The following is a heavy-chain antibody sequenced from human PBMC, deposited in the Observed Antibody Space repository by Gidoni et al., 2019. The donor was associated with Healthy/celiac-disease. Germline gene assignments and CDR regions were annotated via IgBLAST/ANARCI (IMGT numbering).Heavy chain of an antibody. CDR3: ARGSWRGPYSSSWYNWFDP. CDR1: GGSFSGYY. J-gene: IGHJ5*02. D-gene: IGHD6-13*01. V-gene: IGHV4-34*01. Sequence: QVQLQQWGAGLLKPSETLSLTCAVYGGSFSGYYWSWIRQPPGKGLEWIGEINHSGSTNYDPSLKSRVTISVDTSKNQFSLKLSSVTAADTAVYYCARGSWRGPYSSSWYNWFDPWGQGTLVTVSS. CDR2: INHSGST.